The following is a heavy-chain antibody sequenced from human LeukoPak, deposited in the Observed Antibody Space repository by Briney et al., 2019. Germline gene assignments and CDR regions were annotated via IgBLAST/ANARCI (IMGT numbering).Heavy chain of an antibody. Sequence: SETLSLTCGVSGGSVSSTNWWTWIRQPPGKGLEWIGEVHLDGRTNFNPSLKSRLTMPVDLSENHVSLKLTSVTAADTAVYYCAREGGFYRPLDYSGQGTLVTVSS. CDR3: AREGGFYRPLDY. V-gene: IGHV4-4*02. CDR2: VHLDGRT. J-gene: IGHJ4*02. D-gene: IGHD6-25*01. CDR1: GGSVSSTNW.